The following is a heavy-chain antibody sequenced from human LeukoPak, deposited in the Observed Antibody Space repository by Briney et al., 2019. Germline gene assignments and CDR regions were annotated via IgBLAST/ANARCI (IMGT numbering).Heavy chain of an antibody. CDR1: GFTFSSNW. Sequence: GGSLRLSCAASGFTFSSNWMHWVRQAPGKGLVWVSRVKGDGSSTSYADSVKGRFTISRDNSKNTLYLQMNSLRAEDTAVYYCAKALITFGGVIVNPLDYWGQGTLVTVSS. V-gene: IGHV3-74*01. J-gene: IGHJ4*02. CDR3: AKALITFGGVIVNPLDY. CDR2: VKGDGSST. D-gene: IGHD3-16*02.